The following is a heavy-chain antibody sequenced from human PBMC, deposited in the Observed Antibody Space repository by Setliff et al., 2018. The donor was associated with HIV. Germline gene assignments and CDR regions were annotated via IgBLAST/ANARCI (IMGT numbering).Heavy chain of an antibody. V-gene: IGHV4-59*08. J-gene: IGHJ4*02. CDR3: ARLSDTAMASFDS. CDR1: GGSISTYH. Sequence: ASETLSLTCSVSGGSISTYHWSWIRQPPGKGLEWIGYIYKSGSTNYSPSLKSRVTISPGTSKNQFSLKLTSVTAADTAVYYCARLSDTAMASFDSWGQGILVTAPQ. D-gene: IGHD5-18*01. CDR2: IYKSGST.